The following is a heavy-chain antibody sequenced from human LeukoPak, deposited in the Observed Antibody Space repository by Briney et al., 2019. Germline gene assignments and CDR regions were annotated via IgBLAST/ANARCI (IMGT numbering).Heavy chain of an antibody. V-gene: IGHV3-7*03. Sequence: PGGSLRLSCAASGFTFSRYWMTWVRQAPGKGLEWVANIKQDGSEKYYVGSVKGRFTISRDNSKNTLYLQMNSLRAEDTAVYYCAKEPVTTRIRYMDVWGKGTTVTVSS. J-gene: IGHJ6*03. D-gene: IGHD4-17*01. CDR1: GFTFSRYW. CDR3: AKEPVTTRIRYMDV. CDR2: IKQDGSEK.